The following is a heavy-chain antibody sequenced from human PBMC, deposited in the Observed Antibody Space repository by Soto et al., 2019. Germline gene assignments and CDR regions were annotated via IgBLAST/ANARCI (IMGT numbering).Heavy chain of an antibody. CDR2: ISGYNGKT. CDR3: AREGDRRYYYYGMDV. D-gene: IGHD3-16*01. CDR1: GYSFTRYG. Sequence: QVQLVQSGNEVKKPGASVNVSCKASGYSFTRYGISWVRQAPGQGLEWMGWISGYNGKTKYAQNLQGRVSMTTDTAXXTAYMELRSMGSDDTAVYYCAREGDRRYYYYGMDVWGQGSTITVSS. V-gene: IGHV1-18*01. J-gene: IGHJ6*02.